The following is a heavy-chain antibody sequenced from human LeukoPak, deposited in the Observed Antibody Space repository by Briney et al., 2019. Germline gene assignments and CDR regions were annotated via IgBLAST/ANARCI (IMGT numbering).Heavy chain of an antibody. D-gene: IGHD6-13*01. CDR3: ARACGYSSSWYVLNWFDP. V-gene: IGHV4-38-2*02. CDR2: IYHSGST. CDR1: GYSISSGYY. Sequence: SETLSLTCTVSGYSISSGYYWGWIRQPPGKGLEWIGSIYHSGSTYYNPSLKSRVTISVDTSKNQFSLKLSSVTAADTAVYYCARACGYSSSWYVLNWFDPWGQGTLVTVSS. J-gene: IGHJ5*02.